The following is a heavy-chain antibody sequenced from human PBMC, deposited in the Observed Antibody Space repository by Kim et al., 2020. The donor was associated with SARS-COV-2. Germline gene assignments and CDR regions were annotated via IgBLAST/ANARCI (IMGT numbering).Heavy chain of an antibody. J-gene: IGHJ4*02. CDR3: ARDSPRGSRVVVPAVRHNDY. Sequence: ASVKVSCKASGYTFTSYGISWVRQAPGQGLEWMGWISAYNGNTNYAQKLQGRVTMTTDTSTSTAYMELRSLRSDDTAVDYCARDSPRGSRVVVPAVRHNDYWGQGTLVTVSS. CDR1: GYTFTSYG. V-gene: IGHV1-18*01. D-gene: IGHD2-2*01. CDR2: ISAYNGNT.